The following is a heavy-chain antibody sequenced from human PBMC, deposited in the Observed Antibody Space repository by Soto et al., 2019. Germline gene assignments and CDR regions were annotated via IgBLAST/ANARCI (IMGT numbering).Heavy chain of an antibody. Sequence: QVQLVESGGGVVQPGGSLRLSCAASGFTFSSYGLYWVRQPPGKGLEWVALIWYDGNKKFYADSVRGRFTISRDNSKNTLYLQMNSLRAEDTAVYYCATDGVSLFMIPSELEYWGQGTLVTVSS. J-gene: IGHJ4*02. V-gene: IGHV3-33*01. D-gene: IGHD3-16*01. CDR3: ATDGVSLFMIPSELEY. CDR2: IWYDGNKK. CDR1: GFTFSSYG.